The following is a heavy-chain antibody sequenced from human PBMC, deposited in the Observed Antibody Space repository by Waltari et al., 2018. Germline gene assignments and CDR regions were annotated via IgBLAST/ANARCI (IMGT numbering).Heavy chain of an antibody. CDR2: IYWDDGK. Sequence: QITLKESGPTLVKPTQTLTLTCTFSGFSLSTSGVGVGWIRQPPGKALEWLALIYWDDGKRYSPSLKSRLTITKDTSKNQVVLTMTNMDPVDTATYYCARQTSKYSWGWFDPWGQGTLVTVSS. D-gene: IGHD5-18*01. V-gene: IGHV2-5*02. CDR3: ARQTSKYSWGWFDP. J-gene: IGHJ5*02. CDR1: GFSLSTSGVG.